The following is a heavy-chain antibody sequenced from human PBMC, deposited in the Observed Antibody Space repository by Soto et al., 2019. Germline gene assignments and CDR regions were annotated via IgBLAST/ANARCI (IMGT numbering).Heavy chain of an antibody. Sequence: QVQVQESGPGLVKPSQALSLTCTVSGGSISSGGYYWSWIRQHPGKGLEWIGYIYYSGSTYYNPSLKSRITISVDTSKNQFSLKLSSVTAADTAVYYCARSSPVVTAPWGQVTLVTVSS. CDR2: IYYSGST. J-gene: IGHJ5*02. V-gene: IGHV4-31*03. D-gene: IGHD2-21*02. CDR3: ARSSPVVTAP. CDR1: GGSISSGGYY.